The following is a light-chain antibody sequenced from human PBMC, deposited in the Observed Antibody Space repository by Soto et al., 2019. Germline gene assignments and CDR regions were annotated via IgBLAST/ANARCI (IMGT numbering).Light chain of an antibody. CDR3: QQYNIWPPIFT. CDR2: GAS. CDR1: QSVNSN. Sequence: EIVMTQSPATLSLSPGERATLSCRASQSVNSNLAWYQQKPGQAPRLLIYGASTRATGIPARFSGSGSGTEFTLTISSLQSEDFALYYCQQYNIWPPIFTFGTGTKVDIK. J-gene: IGKJ3*01. V-gene: IGKV3-15*01.